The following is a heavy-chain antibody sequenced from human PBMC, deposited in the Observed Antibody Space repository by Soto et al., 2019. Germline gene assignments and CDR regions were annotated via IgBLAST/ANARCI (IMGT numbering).Heavy chain of an antibody. J-gene: IGHJ6*02. CDR3: AREGRLTTVTPSSYYSGMGV. Sequence: SLIGTLSGGTMRSGDYYVSLIIQPPGKGLEWIGYIYYSGSTYYNPALKSRVTISVDTSKNQCCLKLSSGTAADTAVYYCAREGRLTTVTPSSYYSGMGVWGQGPTGT. CDR2: IYYSGST. V-gene: IGHV4-30-4*01. D-gene: IGHD4-17*01. CDR1: GGTMRSGDYY.